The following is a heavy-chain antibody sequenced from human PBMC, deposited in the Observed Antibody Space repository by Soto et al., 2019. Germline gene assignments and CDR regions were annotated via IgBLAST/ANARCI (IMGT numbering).Heavy chain of an antibody. D-gene: IGHD1-26*01. V-gene: IGHV3-23*01. J-gene: IGHJ3*01. CDR1: GFTFSSYA. Sequence: GGSLRLSCAASGFTFSSYAMSWVRQAPGKGLEWVSAISGSAGSTFYADSVKGRFTISRDNAKNTVYLQMNGLRVEDTAVYYCARGDRGAFDLWGQGTVVTVSS. CDR3: ARGDRGAFDL. CDR2: ISGSAGST.